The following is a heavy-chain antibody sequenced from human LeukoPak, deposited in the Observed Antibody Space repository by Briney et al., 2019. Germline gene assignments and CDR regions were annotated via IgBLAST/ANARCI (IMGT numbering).Heavy chain of an antibody. D-gene: IGHD5-12*01. CDR3: GRGPGYRSGY. Sequence: PGGSLRLSCAASGLTFNTYWMTWVRQAPGKGLEWVANINRDGSEKNYVDSVRGRFTISRDNTKNSLYLQMNSLTVEDTAVYYCGRGPGYRSGYWGQGTLVTVSS. CDR1: GLTFNTYW. J-gene: IGHJ4*02. CDR2: INRDGSEK. V-gene: IGHV3-7*05.